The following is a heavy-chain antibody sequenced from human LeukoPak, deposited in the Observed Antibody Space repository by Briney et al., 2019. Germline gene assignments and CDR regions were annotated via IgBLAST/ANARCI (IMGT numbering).Heavy chain of an antibody. V-gene: IGHV4-59*08. CDR2: IHYSEGT. CDR3: ARHYSDSSGDNAFDI. J-gene: IGHJ3*02. D-gene: IGHD3-10*01. Sequence: PSETLSLTCSVSGGSISSYYWSWIRHSPGKGLEWIGYIHYSEGTSYNPSLKRRVSISVGTSKNQFSLYLNSVTAADTAVYYCARHYSDSSGDNAFDIWGQGTMVTVSS. CDR1: GGSISSYY.